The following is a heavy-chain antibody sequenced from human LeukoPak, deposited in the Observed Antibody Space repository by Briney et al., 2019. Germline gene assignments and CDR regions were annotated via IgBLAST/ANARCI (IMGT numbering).Heavy chain of an antibody. CDR1: GGSLSRGDYY. CDR3: ARPYYYDSRIDP. CDR2: MYYSGST. J-gene: IGHJ5*02. D-gene: IGHD3-22*01. V-gene: IGHV4-30-4*01. Sequence: SQTLSLTCPVSGGSLSRGDYYWSWIRHPPGKGLAWIAYMYYSGSTDYNPSLKSRVTMSADTSKNQLSLKLSSVTAADTAVYYCARPYYYDSRIDPWGQGILVTVSS.